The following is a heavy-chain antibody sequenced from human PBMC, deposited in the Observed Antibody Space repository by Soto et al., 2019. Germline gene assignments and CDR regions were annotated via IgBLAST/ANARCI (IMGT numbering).Heavy chain of an antibody. V-gene: IGHV1-8*01. D-gene: IGHD3-3*01. CDR3: ARGTKRITIFGVVNEAFDI. Sequence: EASVKVSCKASGYTFTSYDINWVRQATGQGLEWMGWMNPNSGNTGYAQKFQGRVTMTRNTSISTAYMELSSLRSEDTAVYYCARGTKRITIFGVVNEAFDIWGQGTMVTVSS. CDR1: GYTFTSYD. CDR2: MNPNSGNT. J-gene: IGHJ3*02.